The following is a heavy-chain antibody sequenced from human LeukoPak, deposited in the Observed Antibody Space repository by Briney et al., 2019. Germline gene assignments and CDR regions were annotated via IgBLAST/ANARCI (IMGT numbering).Heavy chain of an antibody. J-gene: IGHJ6*04. D-gene: IGHD3-22*01. CDR1: GGSISSYY. V-gene: IGHV4-4*07. CDR3: ARDRYYYDSSGYRRMDV. Sequence: SETLSLTCTVSGGSISSYYWSWIRQPAGKGLEWIGRIYTSGSTNYNPSLKSRVTMSVDTSKNQFSLKLSSVTAADTAVYYCARDRYYYDSSGYRRMDVWGKGTTVTISS. CDR2: IYTSGST.